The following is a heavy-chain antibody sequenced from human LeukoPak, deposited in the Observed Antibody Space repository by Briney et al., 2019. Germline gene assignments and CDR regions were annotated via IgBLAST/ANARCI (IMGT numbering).Heavy chain of an antibody. CDR2: IYPGDSDS. CDR3: ARXXXXXXXEDAFXI. CDR1: GYTFPTEW. J-gene: IGHJ3*02. Sequence: GESLKISCKGSGYTFPTEWIAWVRQMPGKGREWMGIIYPGDSDSRYNPSFEGQTTISADKSISTAYLQWSSLKASDTAIYYCARXXXXXXXEDAFXIWGQGT. V-gene: IGHV5-51*01.